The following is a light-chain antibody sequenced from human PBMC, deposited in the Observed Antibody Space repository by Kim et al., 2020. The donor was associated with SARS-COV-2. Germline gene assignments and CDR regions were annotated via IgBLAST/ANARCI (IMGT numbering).Light chain of an antibody. V-gene: IGKV3-15*01. Sequence: VSPGQRAPLSCRASQSVSSNLAWYQQKPGQAPRLLIYGASTRASGIPVRFSGTGSGTEFTLTIDSLQSEDFALYYCQQYNNWPPYTFGQGTKLEI. CDR1: QSVSSN. CDR2: GAS. J-gene: IGKJ2*01. CDR3: QQYNNWPPYT.